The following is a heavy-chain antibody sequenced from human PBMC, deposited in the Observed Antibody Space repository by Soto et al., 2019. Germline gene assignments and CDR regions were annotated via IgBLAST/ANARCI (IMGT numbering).Heavy chain of an antibody. Sequence: QEQVVQSGPAMKEPGSSVKVSCRASGIMSSGYGFSWVRQAPGQGLEWVGMINPILDSTHYAQNLQGRVSISVDKSRDTAYLEVTSLRLEGTAIYFCATMKRARLDSWGRGTVVTVSS. CDR1: GIMSSGYG. D-gene: IGHD6-25*01. J-gene: IGHJ4*02. V-gene: IGHV1-69*09. CDR3: ATMKRARLDS. CDR2: INPILDST.